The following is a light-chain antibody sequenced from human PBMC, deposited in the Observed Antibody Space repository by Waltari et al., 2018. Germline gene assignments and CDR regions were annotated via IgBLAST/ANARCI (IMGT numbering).Light chain of an antibody. J-gene: IGKJ1*01. V-gene: IGKV4-1*01. Sequence: DIVMTQSPDSLAVSLGERATINCKSSQRVFYSSPNKSYLSWYQQKPGQPTKLLIYCVSTPESGVPDRFSGSGSGTDFTLTITSLKAEDVAVYYCQQYYNTPRTFGQGNKVEIK. CDR1: QRVFYSSPNKSY. CDR3: QQYYNTPRT. CDR2: CVS.